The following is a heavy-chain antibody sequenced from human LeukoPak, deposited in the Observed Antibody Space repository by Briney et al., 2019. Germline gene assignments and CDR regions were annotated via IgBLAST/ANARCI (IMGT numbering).Heavy chain of an antibody. D-gene: IGHD3-9*01. CDR1: GDTFSKYA. V-gene: IGHV1-69*05. CDR2: IVPVFGTP. J-gene: IGHJ4*02. Sequence: SVKVSCKASGDTFSKYAVTWVRQAPGQGLEWMGNIVPVFGTPIYAQKFQGRVTITTDESRTTAYMELSSLRSEDTALYYCASRYTTSRHFDWDVDYWGQGTLLTVSS. CDR3: ASRYTTSRHFDWDVDY.